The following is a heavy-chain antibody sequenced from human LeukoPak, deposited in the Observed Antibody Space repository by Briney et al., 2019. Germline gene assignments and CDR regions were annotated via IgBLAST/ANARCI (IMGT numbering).Heavy chain of an antibody. CDR3: AREGHVVVTAIQYFQH. CDR1: GFVFDNYA. D-gene: IGHD2-21*02. CDR2: LTWNSDSV. J-gene: IGHJ1*01. V-gene: IGHV3-9*01. Sequence: GGSLRLSCAASGFVFDNYAMHWVRQAPGKGLEWVSGLTWNSDSVAYADSVKGRFTISRDNAKNSLYLQMSSLRAEDTAVYYCAREGHVVVTAIQYFQHWGQGTLVTVSS.